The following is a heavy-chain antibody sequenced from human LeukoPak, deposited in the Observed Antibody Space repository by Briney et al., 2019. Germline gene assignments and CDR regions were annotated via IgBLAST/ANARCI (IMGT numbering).Heavy chain of an antibody. CDR1: GGXISSSSYY. CDR2: MSYSGSA. J-gene: IGHJ4*02. V-gene: IGHV4-39*01. D-gene: IGHD6-13*01. CDR3: ARSSTWYEYDF. Sequence: PSETLSLTCTVSGGXISSSSYYWGWIRQPPGKGLEWIGSMSYSGSAYYIPSLKSRITTSVDTSRSQFSLKLSSVTAADTAVYYCARSSTWYEYDFWGQGTLVTVSS.